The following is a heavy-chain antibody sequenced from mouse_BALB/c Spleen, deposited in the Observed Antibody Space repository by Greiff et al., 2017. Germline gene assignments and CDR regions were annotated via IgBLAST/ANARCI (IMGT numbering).Heavy chain of an antibody. Sequence: EVKLMESGPGLVKPSQSLSLTCTVTGYSITSDYAWNWIRQFPGNKLEWMGYISYSGSTSYNPSLKSRISITRDTSKNQFFLQLNSVTTEDTATYYCARQTLPGYFDYWGQGTTLTVSS. CDR1: GYSITSDYA. V-gene: IGHV3-2*02. CDR2: ISYSGST. CDR3: ARQTLPGYFDY. J-gene: IGHJ2*01.